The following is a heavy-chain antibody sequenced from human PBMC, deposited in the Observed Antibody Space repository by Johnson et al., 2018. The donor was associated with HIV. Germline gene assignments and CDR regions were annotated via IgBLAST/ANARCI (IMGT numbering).Heavy chain of an antibody. CDR3: AKDVRGRDSSSWWLDI. Sequence: VQLVESGGGLVRPGRSLRLSCAASGFTFDDYAMHWVRQAPGKGLEWVSGISWNSGSIGYADSVKGRFTISRDNAKNSLYLPMNSLRAEDTAVYYCAKDVRGRDSSSWWLDIWGQGTMVTVSS. CDR1: GFTFDDYA. V-gene: IGHV3-9*01. J-gene: IGHJ3*02. CDR2: ISWNSGSI. D-gene: IGHD6-13*01.